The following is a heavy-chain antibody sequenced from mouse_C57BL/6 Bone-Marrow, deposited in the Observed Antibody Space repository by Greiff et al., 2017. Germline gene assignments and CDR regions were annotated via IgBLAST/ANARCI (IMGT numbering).Heavy chain of an antibody. Sequence: LQQSGASVKISCKASGYAFSSYWMNWVKQRPGKGLEWIGQIYPGDGDTNYNGKFKGKATLTADKSSSTAYMQLSSLTSEDSAVYFCARGGQLRLRFAYWGQGTLVTVSA. D-gene: IGHD3-2*02. V-gene: IGHV1-80*01. CDR3: ARGGQLRLRFAY. CDR2: IYPGDGDT. CDR1: GYAFSSYW. J-gene: IGHJ3*01.